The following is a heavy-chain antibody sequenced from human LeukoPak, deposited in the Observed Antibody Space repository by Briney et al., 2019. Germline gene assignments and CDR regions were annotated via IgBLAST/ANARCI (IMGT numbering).Heavy chain of an antibody. V-gene: IGHV4-59*01. D-gene: IGHD5-24*01. Sequence: SETLSLTCTVSGGSISSYFWSWIRQPPGKGLEWIGYIYYTGSTIYNPSLKSRITISMGTPKNQFSLKLSSVTAADTAVYYCARGGDGYNRGKDFDYWGQGTLVTVSS. CDR1: GGSISSYF. CDR3: ARGGDGYNRGKDFDY. CDR2: IYYTGST. J-gene: IGHJ4*02.